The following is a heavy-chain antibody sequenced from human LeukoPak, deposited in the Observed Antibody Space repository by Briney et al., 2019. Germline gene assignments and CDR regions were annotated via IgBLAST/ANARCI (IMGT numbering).Heavy chain of an antibody. Sequence: GESLKISCKGSGYGFTTYWIGWVRQMPGKGLGWMGNIYPGDSDTRYRPSLQGQVTISGDKSINTVYLQWNSLKASDTAMYYCARQRYFAWFDAFDIWGQGTMVTVSS. J-gene: IGHJ3*02. D-gene: IGHD3-9*01. CDR3: ARQRYFAWFDAFDI. CDR2: IYPGDSDT. V-gene: IGHV5-51*01. CDR1: GYGFTTYW.